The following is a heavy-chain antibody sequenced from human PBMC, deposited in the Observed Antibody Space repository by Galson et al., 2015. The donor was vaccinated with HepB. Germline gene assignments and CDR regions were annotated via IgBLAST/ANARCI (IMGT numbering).Heavy chain of an antibody. CDR2: IDPSGSYT. D-gene: IGHD3-22*01. Sequence: QSGAEVKKPGESLRISCKGSGSSFTSYWISWVRQMPGKGLEWMGRIDPSGSYTNYSPSFQGHVTISADKSISTAYLQWSSLKASDTAMYYCARQWYDSSGYSYWGQGTLVTVSS. CDR1: GSSFTSYW. J-gene: IGHJ4*02. V-gene: IGHV5-10-1*01. CDR3: ARQWYDSSGYSY.